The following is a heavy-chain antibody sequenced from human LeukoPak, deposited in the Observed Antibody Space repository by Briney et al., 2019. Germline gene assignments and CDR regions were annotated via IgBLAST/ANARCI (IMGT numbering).Heavy chain of an antibody. Sequence: ASVKVSCKASGGTFSSYAISWVRQAPGQGLEWMGGIIPIFGTANYAQKFQGRVTITTDESTSTAYMELSGLRSEDTAVYYCARTYSSSWYNWFDPWGQGTLVTVSS. CDR1: GGTFSSYA. CDR2: IIPIFGTA. J-gene: IGHJ5*02. D-gene: IGHD6-13*01. CDR3: ARTYSSSWYNWFDP. V-gene: IGHV1-69*05.